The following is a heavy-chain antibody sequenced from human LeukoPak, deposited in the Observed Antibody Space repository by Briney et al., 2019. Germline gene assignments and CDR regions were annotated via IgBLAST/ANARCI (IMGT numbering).Heavy chain of an antibody. V-gene: IGHV3-21*01. Sequence: NPGGSLRLSCAASGFTFISYSMNWVRQAPGKGMEWVSSMSSSSSYIYYADSVKGRFTIYRDNAKNSLYLQMNSLRAEDTAVYYCARVSTMIVFPDAFDIWGQGTMATVSS. CDR1: GFTFISYS. D-gene: IGHD3-22*01. CDR3: ARVSTMIVFPDAFDI. CDR2: MSSSSSYI. J-gene: IGHJ3*02.